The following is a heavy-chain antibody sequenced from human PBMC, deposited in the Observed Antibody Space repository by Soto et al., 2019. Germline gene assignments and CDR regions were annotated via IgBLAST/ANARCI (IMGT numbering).Heavy chain of an antibody. CDR1: GYTFSSYC. Sequence: ASVKVSCKASGYTFSSYCINWVRQAPGQGLEWLGWISPYNDDTKYAQKLQGRVTMTTDTSSRTAYMALRSLRSDDTAVYFCARGGYYDSSGSRNYHYYGMDVWGQGTTVTVSS. J-gene: IGHJ6*02. D-gene: IGHD3-22*01. CDR3: ARGGYYDSSGSRNYHYYGMDV. CDR2: ISPYNDDT. V-gene: IGHV1-18*01.